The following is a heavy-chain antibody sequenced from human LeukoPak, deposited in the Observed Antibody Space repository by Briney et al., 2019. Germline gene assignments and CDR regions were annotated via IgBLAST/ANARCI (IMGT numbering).Heavy chain of an antibody. J-gene: IGHJ3*02. CDR1: GFTFSTYG. V-gene: IGHV3-23*01. CDR3: AKDHYDSSGTDAFDI. Sequence: GGSLRLSCAASGFTFSTYGMSWVRQAPGKGLEWVSAISGSGDYTYYADSVKGRFTISRDNSKNTLYLQMNSLRAEDTAVYYCAKDHYDSSGTDAFDIWGQGTMVTVSS. CDR2: ISGSGDYT. D-gene: IGHD3-22*01.